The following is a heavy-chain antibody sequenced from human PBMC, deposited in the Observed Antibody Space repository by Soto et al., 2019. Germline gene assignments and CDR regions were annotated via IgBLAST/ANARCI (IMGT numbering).Heavy chain of an antibody. Sequence: GASVKVSCKASGYTFTSYGISWVRQAPGQGLEWMGWISAYNGNTNYAQKLQGRVTMTTDTSTSTAYMELRSLRSDDTAVYYCARVGVLRYFGRPNAFDIRGQGTMVTVSS. CDR2: ISAYNGNT. CDR3: ARVGVLRYFGRPNAFDI. V-gene: IGHV1-18*01. CDR1: GYTFTSYG. D-gene: IGHD3-9*01. J-gene: IGHJ3*02.